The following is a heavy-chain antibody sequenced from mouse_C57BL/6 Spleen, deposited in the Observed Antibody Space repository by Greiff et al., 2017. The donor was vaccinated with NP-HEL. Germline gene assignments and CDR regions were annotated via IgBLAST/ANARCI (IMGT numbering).Heavy chain of an antibody. D-gene: IGHD2-1*01. Sequence: DVQLQESGPGLVKPSQSLSLTCSVTGYSITSGYYWNWIRQFPGNKLEWMGYISYDGSNNYNPSLKNRISITRDTSKHQFFLKLNSVTTEDTATYYCARDGNLYARDYWGQGTSVTVSS. CDR3: ARDGNLYARDY. V-gene: IGHV3-6*01. CDR1: GYSITSGYY. CDR2: ISYDGSN. J-gene: IGHJ4*01.